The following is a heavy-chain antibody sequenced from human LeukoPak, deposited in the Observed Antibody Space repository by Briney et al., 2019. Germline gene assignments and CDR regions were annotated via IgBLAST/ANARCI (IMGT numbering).Heavy chain of an antibody. CDR3: AGGYGEYYYGMDV. CDR2: IWYDGSNK. CDR1: GFTFGSYG. V-gene: IGHV3-33*01. D-gene: IGHD4-17*01. J-gene: IGHJ6*02. Sequence: PGRSLRLSCAASGFTFGSYGMHWVRQAPGKGLEWVAVIWYDGSNKCYADSVKGRFTISRDNSKNTLYLQMNSLRAEDTAVYYCAGGYGEYYYGMDVWGQGTTVTVSS.